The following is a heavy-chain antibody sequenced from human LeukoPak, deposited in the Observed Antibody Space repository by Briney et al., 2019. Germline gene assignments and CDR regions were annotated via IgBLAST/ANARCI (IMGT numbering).Heavy chain of an antibody. CDR3: ARVAAPGTHDY. D-gene: IGHD6-13*01. Sequence: PGESLQISCKGSGYRFTSYWVGWVRQMPGKGLEWMGLIYPGDSDSRYSPSFQGQVTISADKCISTAYLQWSNLKASDTAMYYCARVAAPGTHDYWGQGTLVTVSS. V-gene: IGHV5-51*01. CDR1: GYRFTSYW. J-gene: IGHJ4*02. CDR2: IYPGDSDS.